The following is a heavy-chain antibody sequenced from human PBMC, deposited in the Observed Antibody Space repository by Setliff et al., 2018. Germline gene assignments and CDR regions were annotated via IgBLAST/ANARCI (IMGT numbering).Heavy chain of an antibody. Sequence: PSETLSLTCALSGYSINSGYYWGWIRQSPGKGLEWIGSIYRHGNTYYNPSLRSRVTISVDTSKNQFSLNLRSGTTADTAVYYCARDCYGDDWNTFVDVYYYYMDVWGKGTTVTVSS. J-gene: IGHJ6*03. CDR3: ARDCYGDDWNTFVDVYYYYMDV. CDR1: GYSINSGYY. V-gene: IGHV4-38-2*02. CDR2: IYRHGNT. D-gene: IGHD1-1*01.